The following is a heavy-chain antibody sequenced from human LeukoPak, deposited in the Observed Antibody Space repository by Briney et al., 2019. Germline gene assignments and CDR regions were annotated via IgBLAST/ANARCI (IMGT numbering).Heavy chain of an antibody. D-gene: IGHD1-14*01. CDR3: ASGGRAFNF. V-gene: IGHV3-11*01. CDR2: ISSNGNII. CDR1: GMRFSDFY. J-gene: IGHJ4*02. Sequence: PGGSLRLPCAASGMRFSDFYMYWMRQAPGKGPEWISFISSNGNIIHYADSVKGRFTISRDNAKNSLYLHVDSLRVEDTATYYCASGGRAFNFWGPGTAVTVSS.